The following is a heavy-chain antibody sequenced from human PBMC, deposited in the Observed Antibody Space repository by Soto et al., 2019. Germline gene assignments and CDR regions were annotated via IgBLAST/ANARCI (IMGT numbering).Heavy chain of an antibody. Sequence: QVQLQESGPGLVKPSQTLSLSCSVSGPSVNNGAYYWTWIRQHPGKALEWIGYVYNSGSTYCNPSLKSRVDISVDTSKNQFSLNLTSVTAADTAVYYCAIWDVDTDLVLEFWGQGTLVTDSS. CDR1: GPSVNNGAYY. D-gene: IGHD5-18*01. V-gene: IGHV4-31*03. CDR3: AIWDVDTDLVLEF. J-gene: IGHJ4*02. CDR2: VYNSGST.